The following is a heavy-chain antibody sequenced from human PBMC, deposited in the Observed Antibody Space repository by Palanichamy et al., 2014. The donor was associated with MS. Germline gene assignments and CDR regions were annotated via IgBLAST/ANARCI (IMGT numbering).Heavy chain of an antibody. J-gene: IGHJ4*02. Sequence: QVQLVETGGGVVHPGTSLKLSCAASGFTFDSHAMVWVRQAPGKGLESVAVTSFDGSNKFYADAVQGRFAVSRDNSRNTLFLQMNSLRVEDTAVYYCAQHGGRSSEWYFDFWGQGTLVTVSS. D-gene: IGHD6-19*01. CDR3: AQHGGRSSEWYFDF. CDR1: GFTFDSHA. CDR2: TSFDGSNK. V-gene: IGHV3-30*09.